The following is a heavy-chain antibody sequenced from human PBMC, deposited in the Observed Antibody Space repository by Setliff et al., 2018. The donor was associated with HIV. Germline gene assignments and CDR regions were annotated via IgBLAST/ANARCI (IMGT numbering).Heavy chain of an antibody. J-gene: IGHJ4*02. V-gene: IGHV1-69*05. Sequence: ASVKVSCKASGGTFSSYAISWVRQAPGQGLEWMGGSIPMYGTSNYAQKYQGRVTITTDESTSTAYMELSRLRSDDTAVYYCARSPRYSSGWYDSYFDQWGQGTLVTVSS. D-gene: IGHD6-19*01. CDR3: ARSPRYSSGWYDSYFDQ. CDR2: SIPMYGTS. CDR1: GGTFSSYA.